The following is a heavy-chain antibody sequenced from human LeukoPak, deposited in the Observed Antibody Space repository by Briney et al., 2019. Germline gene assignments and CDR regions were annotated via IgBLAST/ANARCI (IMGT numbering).Heavy chain of an antibody. V-gene: IGHV3-11*04. D-gene: IGHD3-3*01. J-gene: IGHJ4*02. CDR3: ARVGTDNYDFWSGYLYYLDY. Sequence: GGSLRLSCAASGFTFSDYYMSWIRQAPGKGLEWVSYISSSGSTIYYADSVKGRFTISRDNAKNSLYLQMNSLRAEDTAVYYCARVGTDNYDFWSGYLYYLDYWGQGTLVTVSS. CDR1: GFTFSDYY. CDR2: ISSSGSTI.